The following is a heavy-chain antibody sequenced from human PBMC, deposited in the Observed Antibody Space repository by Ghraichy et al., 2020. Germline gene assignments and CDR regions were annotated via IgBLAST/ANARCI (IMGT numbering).Heavy chain of an antibody. CDR3: ATVAHGGYVNH. CDR1: GFTFTTYW. Sequence: GGSLRLSCAASGFTFTTYWMSWVRQAPGKGLEWVATINQDGSEKYYVDSVRGRFTISRDNAKISLYLQMNSLRVEDTAVYYCATVAHGGYVNHWGQGTLVTVSS. CDR2: INQDGSEK. J-gene: IGHJ5*02. D-gene: IGHD5-12*01. V-gene: IGHV3-7*03.